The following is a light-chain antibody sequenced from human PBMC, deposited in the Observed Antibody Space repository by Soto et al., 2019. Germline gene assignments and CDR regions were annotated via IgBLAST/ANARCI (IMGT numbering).Light chain of an antibody. V-gene: IGLV2-23*02. J-gene: IGLJ3*02. CDR3: CSSVGGPIWV. CDR1: SSDVGSYDR. CDR2: EVN. Sequence: QSALTQPASGSGPPGQSIAISCTGTSSDVGSYDRVSWYQHHPGKAPTLLIYEVNKRPSGVSNRFSGSKSGNTASLTISGLQAEDEADYYCCSSVGGPIWVFGGGTKVTVL.